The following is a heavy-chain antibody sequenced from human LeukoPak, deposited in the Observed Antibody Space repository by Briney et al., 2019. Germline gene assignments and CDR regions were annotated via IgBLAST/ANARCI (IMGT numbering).Heavy chain of an antibody. V-gene: IGHV4-39*01. D-gene: IGHD2-8*01. CDR3: ARVVPTIGDYFDY. J-gene: IGHJ4*02. Sequence: SETLSLTCTVSGDSISTSNSYWGWIRQPPGKGLEWIGSIYYSGNTYYNASLKSRVTISVDTSKNQFSLKLTSVTAADTAVYYCARVVPTIGDYFDYWGQGTLVTVSS. CDR2: IYYSGNT. CDR1: GDSISTSNSY.